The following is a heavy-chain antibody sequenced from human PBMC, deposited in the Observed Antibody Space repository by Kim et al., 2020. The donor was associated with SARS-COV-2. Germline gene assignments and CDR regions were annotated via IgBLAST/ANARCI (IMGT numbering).Heavy chain of an antibody. CDR2: ISGSGGST. Sequence: GGSLRLSCAASGFTFSSYAMSWVRQAPGKGLEWVSAISGSGGSTYYADSVKGRFTISRDNSKNTLYLQMNSLRAEDTAVYYCARDAEDFVVVVAAGWFDPWGQGTLVTVSS. CDR1: GFTFSSYA. D-gene: IGHD2-15*01. CDR3: ARDAEDFVVVVAAGWFDP. V-gene: IGHV3-23*01. J-gene: IGHJ5*02.